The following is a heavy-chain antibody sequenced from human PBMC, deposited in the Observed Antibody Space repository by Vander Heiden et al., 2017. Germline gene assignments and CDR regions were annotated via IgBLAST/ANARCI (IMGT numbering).Heavy chain of an antibody. CDR1: GYSISSGYS. J-gene: IGHJ3*02. D-gene: IGHD3-22*01. Sequence: QVQLQESGPGLVKPSETLSLTCAVPGYSISSGYSWGWIRQPPGKGLEWIGSIYHSGSTYYNPSLKSRVTISVDTSKNQFSLKLSSVTAADTAVYYCARDRHYYDSSGYYDAFDIWGQGTMVTVSS. V-gene: IGHV4-38-2*02. CDR3: ARDRHYYDSSGYYDAFDI. CDR2: IYHSGST.